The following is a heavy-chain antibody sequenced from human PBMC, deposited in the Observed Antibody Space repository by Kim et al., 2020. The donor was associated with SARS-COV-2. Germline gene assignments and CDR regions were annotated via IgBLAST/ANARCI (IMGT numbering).Heavy chain of an antibody. CDR1: GGSFSGYY. Sequence: SETLSLTCAVYGGSFSGYYWSWIRQPPGKGLEWIGEINHSGSTNYNPSLKSRVTISVDTSKNQFSLKLSSVTAADTAVYYCARSGIYCSGGSCYYYYYY. V-gene: IGHV4-34*01. CDR3: ARSGIYCSGGSCYYYYYY. J-gene: IGHJ6*03. CDR2: INHSGST. D-gene: IGHD2-15*01.